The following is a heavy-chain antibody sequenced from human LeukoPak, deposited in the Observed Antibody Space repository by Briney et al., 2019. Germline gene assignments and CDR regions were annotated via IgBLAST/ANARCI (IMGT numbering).Heavy chain of an antibody. J-gene: IGHJ4*02. V-gene: IGHV4-34*01. CDR1: GESFSGYF. D-gene: IGHD3-22*01. CDR2: INHSGST. CDR3: ARGRKSPSGYHFAWTLVSFDY. Sequence: SETLSLTCGVYGESFSGYFYSWISQPPGLGLEWIGEINHSGSTNYNPSLKSRVTISVETSKDQFSLKLSSVTAADTAVYYCARGRKSPSGYHFAWTLVSFDYWGQGTLVTVSS.